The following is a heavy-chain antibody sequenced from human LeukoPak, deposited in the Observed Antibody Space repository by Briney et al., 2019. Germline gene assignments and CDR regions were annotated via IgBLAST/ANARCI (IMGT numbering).Heavy chain of an antibody. Sequence: GGSLRLSCAASGFTFSSYWMSWVRQAPGKGLEWVANIKQDGSEKYYVDSVKGRFTISRDNAKNSLYLQMNSLRAEDTAVYYCARVRGIIGYCSGGSCFFDAFDIWGQGTMVTVSS. CDR2: IKQDGSEK. CDR1: GFTFSSYW. V-gene: IGHV3-7*01. CDR3: ARVRGIIGYCSGGSCFFDAFDI. J-gene: IGHJ3*02. D-gene: IGHD2-15*01.